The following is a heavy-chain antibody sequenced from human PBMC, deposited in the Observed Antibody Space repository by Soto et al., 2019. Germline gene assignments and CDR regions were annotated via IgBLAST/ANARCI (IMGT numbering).Heavy chain of an antibody. CDR3: ARDMGRENEY. D-gene: IGHD1-1*01. J-gene: IGHJ4*02. CDR2: IDPSGGGT. Sequence: ASVKVSCKASGYRLTRDYIHWVRQAPGQGPEWMGVIDPSGGGTTYAQKFQGRVIMTRDTSTSTVYMDLSSLRSGDTAVYFCARDMGRENEYWGQGALVTVSS. CDR1: GYRLTRDY. V-gene: IGHV1-46*01.